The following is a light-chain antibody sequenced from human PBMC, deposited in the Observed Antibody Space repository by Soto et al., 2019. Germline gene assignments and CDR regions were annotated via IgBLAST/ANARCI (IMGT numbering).Light chain of an antibody. J-gene: IGLJ1*01. CDR2: DVT. V-gene: IGLV2-14*01. Sequence: QSVLTQPASVSGSPGQSITMSCTGTSSDIGGYNYVSWYQQHPGKAPKLMIYDVTNRPSGVSNRFSGSKSGNTASLTISGLQAEDEAYYYCSSYTSSSTPFLFGTGTKLTVL. CDR1: SSDIGGYNY. CDR3: SSYTSSSTPFL.